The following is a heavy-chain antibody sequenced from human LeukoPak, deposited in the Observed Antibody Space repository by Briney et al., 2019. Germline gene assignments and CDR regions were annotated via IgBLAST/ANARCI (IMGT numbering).Heavy chain of an antibody. CDR3: ARRAGYSYGGFDY. V-gene: IGHV4-59*01. Sequence: SRVTISVDTSNNQFSLKLNSVTAADTAVYHCARRAGYSYGGFDYWGQGTLVTVSS. J-gene: IGHJ4*02. D-gene: IGHD5-18*01.